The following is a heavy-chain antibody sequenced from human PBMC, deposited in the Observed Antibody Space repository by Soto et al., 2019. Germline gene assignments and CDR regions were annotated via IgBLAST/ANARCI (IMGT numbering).Heavy chain of an antibody. D-gene: IGHD3-3*01. CDR2: IYYSGST. Sequence: SETLSLTCTVSGGPISSGGGYYWTWIRQHPGKGLEWIGYIYYSGSTHYNPSLKSRVTISLDTSKNEFSLKLRSVTAADTAVYYCARSSTYYDFWSLDYWGQGTLVTVSS. V-gene: IGHV4-31*03. J-gene: IGHJ4*02. CDR3: ARSSTYYDFWSLDY. CDR1: GGPISSGGGYY.